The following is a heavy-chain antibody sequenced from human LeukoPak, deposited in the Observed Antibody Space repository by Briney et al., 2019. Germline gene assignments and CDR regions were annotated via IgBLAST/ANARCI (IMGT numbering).Heavy chain of an antibody. V-gene: IGHV1-2*06. CDR2: IAPNSGGT. CDR1: RYSPTGYY. J-gene: IGHJ6*03. Sequence: AGVWVSCEASRYSPTGYYTHCVSDTLGQGLEWRGQIAPNSGGTNYTQKFQGRVTMTRDTSINTAYMDLNRLTSNDTAVYYCASQYCGNTRCHYYMDVWGKGTTVTVSS. CDR3: ASQYCGNTRCHYYMDV. D-gene: IGHD2-2*01.